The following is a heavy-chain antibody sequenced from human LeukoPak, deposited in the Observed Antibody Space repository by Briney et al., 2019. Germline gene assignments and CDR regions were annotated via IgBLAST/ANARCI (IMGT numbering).Heavy chain of an antibody. V-gene: IGHV4-61*02. J-gene: IGHJ4*02. CDR1: GGSISSGSYY. CDR3: ARAREDDYGGHFDY. D-gene: IGHD4-23*01. Sequence: PSQTLSLTCTVSGGSISSGSYYWSWIRQPAGKGLGWIGRIYTSGSTNYNPSLKSRVTISVDTSKNQFSLKLSSVTAADTAVYYCARAREDDYGGHFDYWGQGTLVTVSS. CDR2: IYTSGST.